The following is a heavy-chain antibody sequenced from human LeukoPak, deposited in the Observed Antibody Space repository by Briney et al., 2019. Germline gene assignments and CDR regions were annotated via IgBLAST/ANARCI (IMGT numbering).Heavy chain of an antibody. J-gene: IGHJ4*02. V-gene: IGHV3-23*01. D-gene: IGHD4-23*01. CDR1: GFTFSTYA. CDR2: IREGGVDT. CDR3: TKLQADGTNSVIDG. Sequence: PGGSLRLSCAASGFTFSTYAMTWVRQAPGHRLEWGSGIREGGVDTYYADTLKGGVTISRDNSKTLLYLQMSSLRDEATAVYYCTKLQADGTNSVIDGWGQGTLITVSS.